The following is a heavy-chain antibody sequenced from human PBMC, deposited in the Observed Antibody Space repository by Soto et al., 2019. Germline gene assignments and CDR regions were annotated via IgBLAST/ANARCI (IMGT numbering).Heavy chain of an antibody. V-gene: IGHV1-46*03. CDR2: IYPGGVNI. CDR3: AFVQCWHDLVWLFYS. Sequence: GAAGKLTCKESFYSNADPDMHSRLQSPAQGIEWMGTIYPGGVNIAYAQKFKGRVTMTKDTSTSTVYMELNSLTSDDTAVYYCAFVQCWHDLVWLFYSRG. J-gene: IGHJ5*01. D-gene: IGHD3-16*01. CDR1: FYSNADPD.